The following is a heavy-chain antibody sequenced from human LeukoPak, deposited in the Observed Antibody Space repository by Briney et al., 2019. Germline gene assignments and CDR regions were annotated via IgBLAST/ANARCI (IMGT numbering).Heavy chain of an antibody. D-gene: IGHD3-10*01. CDR3: ARDSGRSGFDP. V-gene: IGHV3-21*01. Sequence: PGGPLRLSCAASGFTFSSYSMNWVRQAPGKGLEWVSSISSSSSYIYYADSAKGRFTISRDNAKNSLYLQMNSLRAEDTAVYYCARDSGRSGFDPWGQGTLVTVSS. J-gene: IGHJ5*02. CDR2: ISSSSSYI. CDR1: GFTFSSYS.